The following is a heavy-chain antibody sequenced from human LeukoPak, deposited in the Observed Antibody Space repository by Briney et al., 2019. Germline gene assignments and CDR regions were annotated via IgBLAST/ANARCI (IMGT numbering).Heavy chain of an antibody. CDR1: GGSISSYY. CDR2: IYYSGSS. Sequence: SETLSLTCTVSGGSISSYYWGWIRQPPGKGLEWIGYIYYSGSSNYNPSLKSRVNISVDTSKNQFSLRLSSVTAADTAMYYCARQKPGSYAFDIWGQGTMVTASS. V-gene: IGHV4-59*08. J-gene: IGHJ3*02. CDR3: ARQKPGSYAFDI. D-gene: IGHD3-10*01.